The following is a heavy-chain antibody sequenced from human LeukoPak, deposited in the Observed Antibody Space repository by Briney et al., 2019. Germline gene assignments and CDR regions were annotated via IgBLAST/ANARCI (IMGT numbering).Heavy chain of an antibody. J-gene: IGHJ4*02. CDR2: ISAYNGNT. D-gene: IGHD3-3*01. CDR1: GYTFTSYG. CDR3: ARGPPNYYDFWSGYYTALDY. V-gene: IGHV1-18*01. Sequence: ASVKVSCKASGYTFTSYGISWVRQAPGQGLEWMGWISAYNGNTNYAQKLQGRVTMTTDTSTSTAYMELRSLRSDDTAVYYCARGPPNYYDFWSGYYTALDYWGQGTLVTVSS.